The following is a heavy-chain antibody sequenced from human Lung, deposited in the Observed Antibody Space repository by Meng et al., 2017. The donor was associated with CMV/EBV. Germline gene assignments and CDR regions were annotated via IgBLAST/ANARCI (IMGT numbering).Heavy chain of an antibody. D-gene: IGHD6-13*01. V-gene: IGHV4-4*07. CDR3: ARAAAAGTDFDY. Sequence: QVQLQESGPGLVXPXXXXXLTCTVSCGSISSYYWSWILQPAGKGLEWIGRIYTSGSTNYNPSLKSRVTMSVDTSKNQFSLKLSSVTAADTAVYYCARAAAAGTDFDYWGQGTLVTVSS. CDR1: CGSISSYY. J-gene: IGHJ4*02. CDR2: IYTSGST.